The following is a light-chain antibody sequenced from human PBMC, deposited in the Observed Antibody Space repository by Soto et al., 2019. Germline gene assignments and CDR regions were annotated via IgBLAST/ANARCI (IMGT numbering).Light chain of an antibody. CDR2: AAS. CDR3: QQLNDYPIT. Sequence: IQLTQSPSSLSASVGDRVTITCRASQGINSYLAWYQQKPGKAPKLLISAASTLQSGVPSRFSGSGSGTDFTLTISSLQPVDFATYYCQQLNDYPITFGQGTRLEIK. CDR1: QGINSY. V-gene: IGKV1-9*01. J-gene: IGKJ5*01.